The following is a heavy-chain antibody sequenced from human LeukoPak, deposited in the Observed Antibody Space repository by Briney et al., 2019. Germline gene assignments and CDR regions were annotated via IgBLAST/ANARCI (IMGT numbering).Heavy chain of an antibody. CDR2: INHSETT. Sequence: PSETLSLTCAVCGGSFSGYSWSWLRQPPGKGLEWIGEINHSETTNYDPSLKSRVTISVDTSKNQFSLKLSSVTAADTAVYYCARAPSFLNDYVRGSYRRNWFDPWGQGTLVTVSS. D-gene: IGHD3-16*02. V-gene: IGHV4-34*01. J-gene: IGHJ5*02. CDR3: ARAPSFLNDYVRGSYRRNWFDP. CDR1: GGSFSGYS.